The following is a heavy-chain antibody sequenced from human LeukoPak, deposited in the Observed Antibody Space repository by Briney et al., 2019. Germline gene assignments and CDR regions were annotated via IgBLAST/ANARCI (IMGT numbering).Heavy chain of an antibody. V-gene: IGHV3-30*18. CDR2: MSYDGSNK. CDR1: GFTFSSYG. D-gene: IGHD6-6*01. Sequence: GRSLRLSCAASGFTFSSYGMHWVRQAPGKGLGWVAVMSYDGSNKYYADSVKGRFTISRDNSKNTLYLQMNSLRAEVTAVYYCAKDRRVGAARFIDYWGQGTLVTVSS. CDR3: AKDRRVGAARFIDY. J-gene: IGHJ4*02.